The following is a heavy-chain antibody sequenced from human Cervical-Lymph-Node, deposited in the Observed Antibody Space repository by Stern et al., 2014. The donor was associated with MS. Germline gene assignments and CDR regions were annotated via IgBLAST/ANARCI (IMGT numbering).Heavy chain of an antibody. V-gene: IGHV1-46*02. D-gene: IGHD2-15*01. Sequence: QVQLVQSGSEVKKPGASVKVSCKASEYTHNNYLIHWVRQAPGQRPDWMGVINPSGATNYAKKVQDRVTMTTDASTSTFYMELSRLRSEDTAVYYCAVRYCSGGRCYSVPDVWGQGTTVIVSS. CDR1: EYTHNNYL. CDR3: AVRYCSGGRCYSVPDV. CDR2: INPSGAT. J-gene: IGHJ6*02.